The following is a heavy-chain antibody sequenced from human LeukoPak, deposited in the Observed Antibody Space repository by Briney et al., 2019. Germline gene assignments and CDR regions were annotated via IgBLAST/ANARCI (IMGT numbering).Heavy chain of an antibody. CDR3: AKRARGYCSGGSCYSDRYYYYMDV. CDR2: ISGSGGST. Sequence: GGSLRLSCAASGFTLSSYAMSWVRQAPGKGLEWVSAISGSGGSTYYADSVKGRFTISRDNSKNTLYLQMNSLRAEDTAVYYCAKRARGYCSGGSCYSDRYYYYMDVWGKGTTVTVSS. CDR1: GFTLSSYA. V-gene: IGHV3-23*01. J-gene: IGHJ6*03. D-gene: IGHD2-15*01.